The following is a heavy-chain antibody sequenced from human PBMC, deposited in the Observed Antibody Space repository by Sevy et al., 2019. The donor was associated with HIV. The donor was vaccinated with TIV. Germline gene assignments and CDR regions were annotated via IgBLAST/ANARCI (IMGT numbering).Heavy chain of an antibody. V-gene: IGHV3-23*01. Sequence: GGSLRLSCAASEFTFSSYAMSWVRQAPGKGLEWVSAISGSGGSTYYADSVKGRFTSSRDNSKNTLYLQMNSLRAEDTAVYYCAKHFPPGIAVAGPSDYWGQGTLVTVSS. CDR1: EFTFSSYA. CDR3: AKHFPPGIAVAGPSDY. D-gene: IGHD6-19*01. CDR2: ISGSGGST. J-gene: IGHJ4*02.